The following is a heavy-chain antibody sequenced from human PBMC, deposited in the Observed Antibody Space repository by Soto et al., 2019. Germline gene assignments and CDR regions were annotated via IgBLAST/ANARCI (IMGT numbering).Heavy chain of an antibody. J-gene: IGHJ4*02. D-gene: IGHD6-19*01. V-gene: IGHV3-30*18. CDR1: GFTFSDYA. CDR3: AKGGRQWLVTSDFNY. Sequence: VQLVESGGGVVQPGRSLRLSCAASGFTFSDYAMHWVRQAPGKGLEWVAVVSHDGRNTHYADSVKGRFTISRDSSKNTVSLEMTSLTPEDTAGYYCAKGGRQWLVTSDFNYWGQGALVTVSS. CDR2: VSHDGRNT.